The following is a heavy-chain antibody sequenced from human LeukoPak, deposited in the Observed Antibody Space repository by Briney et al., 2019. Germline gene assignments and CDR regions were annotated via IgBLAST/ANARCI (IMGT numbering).Heavy chain of an antibody. CDR3: ATRITMIVVVISDDAEYFQH. J-gene: IGHJ1*01. Sequence: GGSLRLSCAASGFTFSSYAMSWVRQAPGKGLEWVSAISGSSGSTYYADSVKGRFTISRDNSKNTLYLQMNSLRAEDTAVYYCATRITMIVVVISDDAEYFQHWGQGTLVTVSS. CDR1: GFTFSSYA. CDR2: ISGSSGST. D-gene: IGHD3-22*01. V-gene: IGHV3-23*01.